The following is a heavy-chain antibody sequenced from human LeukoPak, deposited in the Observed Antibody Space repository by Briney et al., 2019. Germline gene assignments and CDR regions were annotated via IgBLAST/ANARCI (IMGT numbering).Heavy chain of an antibody. CDR2: ILNDGGST. J-gene: IGHJ4*02. CDR3: VRHNYGYDY. CDR1: GFTFNRYW. V-gene: IGHV3-74*01. D-gene: IGHD5-18*01. Sequence: RSGGSLRLSCAASGFTFNRYWMHWVRQAPGEGPVWVAHILNDGGSTSYADSVKSRFTISRDDAKNTLSLQMNSLRAEDTAVYHCVRHNYGYDYWGQGTPVTVSS.